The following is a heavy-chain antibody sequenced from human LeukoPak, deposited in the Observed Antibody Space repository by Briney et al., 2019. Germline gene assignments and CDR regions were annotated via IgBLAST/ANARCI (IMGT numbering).Heavy chain of an antibody. CDR2: ISGSGGST. J-gene: IGHJ5*02. V-gene: IGHV3-23*01. Sequence: GSLRLSCAASGFTFGSYAMSWVRQAPGKGLEWVSAISGSGGSTYYADSVKGRFTISRDNSKNTLYLQMNSLRAEDTAVYYCAKDPGARQQLVVNWFDPWGQGTLVTVSS. CDR3: AKDPGARQQLVVNWFDP. CDR1: GFTFGSYA. D-gene: IGHD6-13*01.